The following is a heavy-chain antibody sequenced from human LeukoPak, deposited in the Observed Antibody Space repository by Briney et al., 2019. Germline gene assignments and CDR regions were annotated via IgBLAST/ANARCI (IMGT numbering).Heavy chain of an antibody. CDR2: ISSSSSTI. Sequence: GGSLRLSCAASGFTFSDYCMSWIRQAPGKGLEWVSYISSSSSTIYYADSVKGRFTISRDNAKNSLYLQMNSLRAEDTAVYYCAELGITMIGGVWGKGTTVTISS. CDR1: GFTFSDYC. CDR3: AELGITMIGGV. V-gene: IGHV3-11*04. J-gene: IGHJ6*04. D-gene: IGHD3-10*02.